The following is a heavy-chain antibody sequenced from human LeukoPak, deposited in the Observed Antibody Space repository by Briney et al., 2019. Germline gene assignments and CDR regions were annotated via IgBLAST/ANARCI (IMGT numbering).Heavy chain of an antibody. V-gene: IGHV3-23*01. CDR1: GFAFSSYA. D-gene: IGHD2-8*01. Sequence: GGSLRLSCAASGFAFSSYAMRWVRQAPGKGLEWVSSISGSGDRRDSADSVKGRFTISRDNSKNTLYLEMYSLRAEDTAVYYCAKDRGHCTNGVCHNYYYMDVWGKGATVTVSS. J-gene: IGHJ6*03. CDR3: AKDRGHCTNGVCHNYYYMDV. CDR2: ISGSGDRR.